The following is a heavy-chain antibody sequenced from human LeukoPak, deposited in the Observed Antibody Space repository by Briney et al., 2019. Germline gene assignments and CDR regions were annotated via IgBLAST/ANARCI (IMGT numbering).Heavy chain of an antibody. D-gene: IGHD6-19*01. CDR1: GGSISSYY. J-gene: IGHJ3*02. V-gene: IGHV4-59*01. CDR3: AREARPGWSLGIDAFDI. CDR2: IYYSGST. Sequence: SETLSLTCTVSGGSISSYYWSWIRQPPGKGLEWIGYIYYSGSTNYNPSLKSRVTISVDTSKNQISLKLSSVTAADTAVYYCAREARPGWSLGIDAFDIWGQGTMVTVSS.